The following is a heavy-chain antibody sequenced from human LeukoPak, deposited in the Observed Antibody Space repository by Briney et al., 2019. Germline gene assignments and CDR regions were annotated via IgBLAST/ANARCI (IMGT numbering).Heavy chain of an antibody. J-gene: IGHJ3*02. CDR2: IYYSGST. D-gene: IGHD3-10*01. V-gene: IGHV4-39*07. CDR3: VRDMDYYGSGSYEIGAFDI. CDR1: GGSISSSSYY. Sequence: SETLSLTCSVSGGSISSSSYYWGWIRQPPGKGLEWIGSIYYSGSTYYNPSLKSRVTISVDTSKNQFSLKLSSVTAADTAVYYCVRDMDYYGSGSYEIGAFDIWGQGTMVTVSS.